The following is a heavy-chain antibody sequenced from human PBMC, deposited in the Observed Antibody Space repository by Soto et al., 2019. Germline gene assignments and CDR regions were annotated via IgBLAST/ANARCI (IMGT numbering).Heavy chain of an antibody. CDR2: ISSDGNNQ. CDR3: AKERGVLDAFDI. CDR1: GFTSSSFV. D-gene: IGHD3-10*01. V-gene: IGHV3-30*18. Sequence: QVQLVESGGGVVQPGRSLRLSCAASGFTSSSFVIHWVRQAPGKGLEWLAVISSDGNNQYYADSVKGRFTISRDNSTNTLYLQVNSLRAEDTAVYFCAKERGVLDAFDIWGQGTMVTVSS. J-gene: IGHJ3*02.